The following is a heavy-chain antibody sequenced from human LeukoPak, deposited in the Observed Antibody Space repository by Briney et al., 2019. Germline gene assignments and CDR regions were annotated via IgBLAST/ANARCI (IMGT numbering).Heavy chain of an antibody. J-gene: IGHJ3*02. CDR3: ANGYCSSTSCYRHDAFDI. CDR1: GFTFSSYG. D-gene: IGHD2-2*03. CDR2: ISYDGSDK. V-gene: IGHV3-30*18. Sequence: GGSLRLSCAASGFTFSSYGMHWVRQAPGKGLEWVAVISYDGSDKYYADSVKGRFTISRDNSKNTLYLQMNSLRAEDTAVYYCANGYCSSTSCYRHDAFDIWGQGTMVTVSS.